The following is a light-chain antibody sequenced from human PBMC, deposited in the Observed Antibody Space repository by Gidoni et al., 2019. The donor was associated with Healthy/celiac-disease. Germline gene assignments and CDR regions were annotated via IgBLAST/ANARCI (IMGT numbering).Light chain of an antibody. V-gene: IGKV1-33*01. CDR3: QHYDNLPLT. Sequence: DMQRTQYPSSLSASVGDRVTITCQASQDISNYLNWYQQTPGKAPKLLIEDASNLETGVPSMFSGSASGTDFPFTISSLPPEDIATYYCQHYDNLPLTFGGGTKVEIK. CDR2: DAS. CDR1: QDISNY. J-gene: IGKJ4*01.